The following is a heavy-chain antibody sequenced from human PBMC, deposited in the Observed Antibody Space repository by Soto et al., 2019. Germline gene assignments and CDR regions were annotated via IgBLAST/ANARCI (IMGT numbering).Heavy chain of an antibody. CDR1: GFTFSNAW. D-gene: IGHD2-2*01. CDR3: TTGEGHCSTTSCYSSYYYYSMDV. V-gene: IGHV3-15*01. Sequence: EVQLVESGGGLVKPGGSLRLSCTGAGFTFSNAWMSWVRQAPGKGLEWVGRIKSKTDGGTADYAAPVKGRFTISRDDSKDTLFLQMNSLKTEDTAVYYCTTGEGHCSTTSCYSSYYYYSMDVCGQGTTVTVSS. J-gene: IGHJ6*02. CDR2: IKSKTDGGTA.